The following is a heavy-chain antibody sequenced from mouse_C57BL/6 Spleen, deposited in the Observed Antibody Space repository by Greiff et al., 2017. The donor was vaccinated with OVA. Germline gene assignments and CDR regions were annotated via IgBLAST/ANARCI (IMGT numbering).Heavy chain of an antibody. D-gene: IGHD3-3*01. Sequence: QVHVMQSGAELVKPGASVKMSCTASGYTFPSYWLTWVKQRPGPGLEWIGTIFTGSGSTHYHEKFKSKATLTVDTAAVTAYMQLSSLTSEDSAGYYCARRWDNAMGYWGQGTSVTVSS. CDR1: GYTFPSYW. CDR3: ARRWDNAMGY. J-gene: IGHJ4*01. V-gene: IGHV1-55*01. CDR2: IFTGSGST.